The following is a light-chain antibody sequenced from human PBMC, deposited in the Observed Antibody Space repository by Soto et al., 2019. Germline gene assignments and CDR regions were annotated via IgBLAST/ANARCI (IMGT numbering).Light chain of an antibody. Sequence: QSVLTQPASVSGSPGQSIAISCTGTSSDVGGYSYVSWYQQHPGKAPKLVISDVSSRPSGVSDRLSGSKSGNTASLAISGLQAEDEADYYCNSYREDHPRFYVFGTGTKVTVL. CDR1: SSDVGGYSY. V-gene: IGLV2-14*01. CDR2: DVS. CDR3: NSYREDHPRFYV. J-gene: IGLJ1*01.